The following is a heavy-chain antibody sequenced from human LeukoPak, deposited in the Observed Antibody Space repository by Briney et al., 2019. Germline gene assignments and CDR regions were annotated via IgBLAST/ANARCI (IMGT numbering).Heavy chain of an antibody. CDR3: ARAREYGDYVSAFDI. V-gene: IGHV3-74*01. CDR1: GFTFSSYW. Sequence: GGSLRLSCAASGFTFSSYWMHWVRQAPGKGLLWVSRINTDGSSTSYADSVKGRFTISRDNAKNTLYLQMNSLRAEDTAVYYCARAREYGDYVSAFDIWGQGTMVTVSS. J-gene: IGHJ3*02. CDR2: INTDGSST. D-gene: IGHD4-17*01.